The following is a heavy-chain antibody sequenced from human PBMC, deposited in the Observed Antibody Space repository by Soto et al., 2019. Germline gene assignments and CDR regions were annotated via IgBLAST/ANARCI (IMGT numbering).Heavy chain of an antibody. CDR1: GGSISTSSYY. Sequence: PSETLSLTCAVSGGSISTSSYYWGWIRQPPGKGLEWIGNIYYSGSTYYNPSLESRVTISVDTSDNQFSLRLSSVTAADTAVYYCARDYCSRASCYSDHWGQGTLVTVSS. J-gene: IGHJ4*02. D-gene: IGHD2-15*01. CDR3: ARDYCSRASCYSDH. CDR2: IYYSGST. V-gene: IGHV4-39*01.